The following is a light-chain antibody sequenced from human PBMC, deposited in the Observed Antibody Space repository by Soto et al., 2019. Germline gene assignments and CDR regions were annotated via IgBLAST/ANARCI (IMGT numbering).Light chain of an antibody. CDR1: QSVSST. V-gene: IGKV3-15*01. J-gene: IGKJ1*01. Sequence: EIVLTQSPATLSVSPGESTTLSCRASQSVSSTLAWYQLKPGQSPRLLIYDASTRATGIPDRFSGTGSGTEFTLTVSRLQSEGFAVYYCHQYDNRPPSFGQGTKVEV. CDR3: HQYDNRPPS. CDR2: DAS.